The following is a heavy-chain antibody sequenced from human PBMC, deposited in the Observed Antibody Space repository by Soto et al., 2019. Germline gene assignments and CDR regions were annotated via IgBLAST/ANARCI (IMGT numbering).Heavy chain of an antibody. D-gene: IGHD5-12*01. CDR3: ARAITIMFVARAY. CDR1: GYTFSNYA. J-gene: IGHJ4*02. Sequence: QVNLVQSGAEVKKPGASVKVSCKASGYTFSNYALTWVRRAPGQGLEWMGWISAHSGDTNYAQKFQGRVTMTTDTSTSTAYLELRSLTSDDTAVYYCARAITIMFVARAYWGQGTLVTV. CDR2: ISAHSGDT. V-gene: IGHV1-18*01.